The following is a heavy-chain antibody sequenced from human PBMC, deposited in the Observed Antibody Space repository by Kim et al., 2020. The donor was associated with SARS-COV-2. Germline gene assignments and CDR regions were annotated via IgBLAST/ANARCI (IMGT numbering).Heavy chain of an antibody. J-gene: IGHJ5*02. D-gene: IGHD1-26*01. CDR2: IIPIFGTA. CDR1: GGTFSSYA. Sequence: SVKVSCKASGGTFSSYAISWVRQAPGQGLEWMGGIIPIFGTANYAQKFQGRVTITADESTSTAYMELSSLRSEDTAVYYCARDWEGGVGHPIPGGGHNWFDPWGQGTLVTVSS. V-gene: IGHV1-69*13. CDR3: ARDWEGGVGHPIPGGGHNWFDP.